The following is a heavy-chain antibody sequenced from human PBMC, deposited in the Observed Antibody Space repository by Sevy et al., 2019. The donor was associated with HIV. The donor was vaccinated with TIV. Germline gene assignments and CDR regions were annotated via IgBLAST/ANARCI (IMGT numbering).Heavy chain of an antibody. V-gene: IGHV4-61*02. CDR1: GGSISSDTYY. Sequence: SETLSLTCTVSGGSISSDTYYWSWIRQPAGKGLEWIGRVFKNGNTNYSPSLKSRVTISRDASTNEFSLKVSSVTAADTAIYYCARHAPPYSSSSLGDYHMDVWGKGTTVTVSS. J-gene: IGHJ6*03. D-gene: IGHD6-13*01. CDR3: ARHAPPYSSSSLGDYHMDV. CDR2: VFKNGNT.